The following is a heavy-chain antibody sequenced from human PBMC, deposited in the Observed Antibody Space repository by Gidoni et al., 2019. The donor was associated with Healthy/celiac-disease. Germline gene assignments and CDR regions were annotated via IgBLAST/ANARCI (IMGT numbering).Heavy chain of an antibody. Sequence: QVQLVESGGGVVQPGRSLRLSCAASGFTFSSYAMHWVRQAPGKGLEWVAVISYDGSNKYYADSVKGRFTISRDNSKNTLYLQMNSLRAEDTAVYYCARARDSSGYYSAPMDVWGQGTTVTVSS. D-gene: IGHD3-22*01. V-gene: IGHV3-30*04. CDR3: ARARDSSGYYSAPMDV. CDR2: ISYDGSNK. J-gene: IGHJ6*02. CDR1: GFTFSSYA.